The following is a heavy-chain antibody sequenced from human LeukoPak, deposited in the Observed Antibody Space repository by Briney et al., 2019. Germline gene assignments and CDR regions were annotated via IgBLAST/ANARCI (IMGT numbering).Heavy chain of an antibody. J-gene: IGHJ6*04. Sequence: SETLSLTCTVSGGSITTYFWNWIRQPAGKGLEWIGRIYTGGYTNYNPSFKDRVTMSVDTSKNQFSLKLSSVTAADTAVYYCAGDRSDVAVWGKGTTVTVSS. CDR3: AGDRSDVAV. CDR1: GGSITTYF. V-gene: IGHV4-4*07. CDR2: IYTGGYT.